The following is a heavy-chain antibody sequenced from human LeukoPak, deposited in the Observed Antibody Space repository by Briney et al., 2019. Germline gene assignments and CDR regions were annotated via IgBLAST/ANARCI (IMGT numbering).Heavy chain of an antibody. Sequence: GGSLRLSCAASGNYWMHWVRQAPGKGLVWVSRINSDGSATAYADSVKGRFTISRDNAENTLYLQMNSLRAEDTAVYYCARGTAGYHSSYFDYWGQGTLVTVSS. D-gene: IGHD3-16*02. CDR2: INSDGSAT. J-gene: IGHJ4*02. CDR3: ARGTAGYHSSYFDY. V-gene: IGHV3-74*01. CDR1: GNYW.